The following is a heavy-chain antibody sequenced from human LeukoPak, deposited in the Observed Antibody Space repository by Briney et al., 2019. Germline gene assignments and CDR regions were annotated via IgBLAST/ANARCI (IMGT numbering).Heavy chain of an antibody. D-gene: IGHD3-22*01. CDR3: ARGGYYYDNSGYPSNIDY. Sequence: PGGSLRLSCAASGFTFSDYYMSWIRQAPGKGLEWVSYISSSGSTIYYADSVKGRFTISRDNAKNSLYLQMNSLRAEDTAVYYCARGGYYYDNSGYPSNIDYWGQGTLVTVSS. J-gene: IGHJ4*02. V-gene: IGHV3-11*04. CDR1: GFTFSDYY. CDR2: ISSSGSTI.